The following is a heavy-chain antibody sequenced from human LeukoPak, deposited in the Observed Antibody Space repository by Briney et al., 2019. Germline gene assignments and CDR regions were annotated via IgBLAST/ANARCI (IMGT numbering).Heavy chain of an antibody. CDR2: ISGSGGST. D-gene: IGHD3-10*01. V-gene: IGHV3-23*01. Sequence: GGSLRLSCAASGFTFSSYATSWVRQAPGKGLEWVSAISGSGGSTYYADSVKGRFTISRDNSKNTLYLQMNSLRAEDTAVYYCAKDFGGLLLWFGELRYYGMDVWGQGTTVTVSS. J-gene: IGHJ6*02. CDR3: AKDFGGLLLWFGELRYYGMDV. CDR1: GFTFSSYA.